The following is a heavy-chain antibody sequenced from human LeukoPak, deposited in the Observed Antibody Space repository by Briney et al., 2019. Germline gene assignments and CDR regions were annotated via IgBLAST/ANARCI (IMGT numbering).Heavy chain of an antibody. CDR3: ARASFSGWYYVY. J-gene: IGHJ4*02. D-gene: IGHD6-19*01. CDR1: AGSISSYY. CDR2: IYTSGST. Sequence: SETLSLTCTVSAGSISSYYWSWIRQPAGKGLEWIGRIYTSGSTTYNPSLKSRVTMSVDTSKNQFSLKLSSVTAADTAVYYCARASFSGWYYVYWGQGTLVTVSS. V-gene: IGHV4-4*07.